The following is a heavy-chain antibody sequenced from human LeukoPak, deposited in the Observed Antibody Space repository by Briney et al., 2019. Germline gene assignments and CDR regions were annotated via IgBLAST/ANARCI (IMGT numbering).Heavy chain of an antibody. CDR1: GFTFSSYG. Sequence: GRSLRLSCAASGFTFSSYGMHWVRQAPGKGLEWVAVISYDGSNKYSADSVKGRFTISRDNSKNTLYLQMNSLRAEDTAVYYCAKDKRVYFDWLLSHFDYWGQGTLVTVSS. J-gene: IGHJ4*02. D-gene: IGHD3-9*01. V-gene: IGHV3-30*18. CDR2: ISYDGSNK. CDR3: AKDKRVYFDWLLSHFDY.